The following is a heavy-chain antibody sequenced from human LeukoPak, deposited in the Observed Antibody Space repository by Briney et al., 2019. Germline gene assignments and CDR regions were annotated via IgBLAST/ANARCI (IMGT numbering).Heavy chain of an antibody. CDR2: INHSGST. J-gene: IGHJ4*02. V-gene: IGHV4-34*01. CDR3: AREATVAKRGDYFDY. Sequence: DPSETLSLTCAVYGGPFSGYYWTWIRQPPGKGLEWIGEINHSGSTNYNPSLKSRVTISVDTSKNQFSLKLSSVTAADTAVYYCAREATVAKRGDYFDYWGQGTLVTVSS. CDR1: GGPFSGYY. D-gene: IGHD6-19*01.